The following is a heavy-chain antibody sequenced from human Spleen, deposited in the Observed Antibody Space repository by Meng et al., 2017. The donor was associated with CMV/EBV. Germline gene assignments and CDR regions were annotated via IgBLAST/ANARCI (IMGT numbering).Heavy chain of an antibody. Sequence: GESLKISCAASGFTFSSYAMSWVRQAPGKGLEWVSAISGSGDSTYYADSVKGRFPISRDNAKNSLYLQMNSLRAEDTAVYYCARVSGYSSSWTPFDYWGQGTLVTVSS. CDR1: GFTFSSYA. D-gene: IGHD6-13*01. J-gene: IGHJ4*02. CDR3: ARVSGYSSSWTPFDY. V-gene: IGHV3-23*01. CDR2: ISGSGDST.